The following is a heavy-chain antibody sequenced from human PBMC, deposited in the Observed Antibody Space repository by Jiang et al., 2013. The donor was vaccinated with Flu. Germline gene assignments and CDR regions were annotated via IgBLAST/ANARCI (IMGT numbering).Heavy chain of an antibody. V-gene: IGHV3-30*18. J-gene: IGHJ6*02. CDR2: ISYDGSNK. CDR1: GFTFSSYG. D-gene: IGHD4-17*01. Sequence: VVQPGRSLRLSCAASGFTFSSYGMHWVRQAPGKGLEWVAVISYDGSNKYYADSVKGRFTISRDNSKNTLYLQMNSLRAEDTAVYYCAKDKHGDSYYYYYYGMDVWGQGTTVTVSS. CDR3: AKDKHGDSYYYYYYGMDV.